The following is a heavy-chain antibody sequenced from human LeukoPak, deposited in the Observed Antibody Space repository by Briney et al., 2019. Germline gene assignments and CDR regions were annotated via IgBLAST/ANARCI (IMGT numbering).Heavy chain of an antibody. CDR2: IWYDGSNK. J-gene: IGHJ6*02. Sequence: PGGSLRLSCAASGFTFSSYAMHWVRQAPGKGLEWVAVIWYDGSNKYYADSVKGRFTISRDNSKNTLYLQMNSLRAEDTAVYYCAREALYCSSTSALCGMDVWGQGTTVTVSS. CDR3: AREALYCSSTSALCGMDV. D-gene: IGHD2-2*01. V-gene: IGHV3-33*08. CDR1: GFTFSSYA.